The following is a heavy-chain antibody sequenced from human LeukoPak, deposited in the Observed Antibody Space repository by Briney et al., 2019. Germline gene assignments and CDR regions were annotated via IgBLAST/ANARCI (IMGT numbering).Heavy chain of an antibody. CDR1: GGTFSSYT. D-gene: IGHD6-6*01. V-gene: IGHV1-69*04. J-gene: IGHJ4*02. Sequence: SVKVSCKASGGTFSSYTISWVRQAPGQGLEWMGRIIPILGIANYAQKFQGRVTITADKSTSTAYMELSSLRSEDTAVYYCAREFMAAAREGLDYWGQGTLVTVSS. CDR2: IIPILGIA. CDR3: AREFMAAAREGLDY.